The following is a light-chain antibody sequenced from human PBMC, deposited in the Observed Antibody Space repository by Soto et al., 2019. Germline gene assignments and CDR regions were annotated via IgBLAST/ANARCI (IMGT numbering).Light chain of an antibody. V-gene: IGKV3-11*01. J-gene: IGKJ5*01. CDR3: QQRLHWPIT. CDR1: QTVGRY. Sequence: EIVLTQSPATLSLSPGDRVTLSCRASQTVGRYLSWYQHSPGQGPRLLVYDASNRAPGIPARFSGSGSETDFTLTISSLEPEDFVVYYWQQRLHWPITFGQGTRLEIK. CDR2: DAS.